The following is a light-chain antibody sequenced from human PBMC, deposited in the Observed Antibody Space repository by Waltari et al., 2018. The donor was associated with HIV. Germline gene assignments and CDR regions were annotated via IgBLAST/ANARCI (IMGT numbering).Light chain of an antibody. Sequence: SYELTQPPSVSVSPGQPASITCSGDKLGDKYACWYQQKPGQSPVLDNYQDSTRPSGIPVRFSGSNAGNTATLTISGTQAMDEADYYCQAWDSSLVVFGGGTKLTVL. V-gene: IGLV3-1*01. CDR2: QDS. CDR1: KLGDKY. CDR3: QAWDSSLVV. J-gene: IGLJ2*01.